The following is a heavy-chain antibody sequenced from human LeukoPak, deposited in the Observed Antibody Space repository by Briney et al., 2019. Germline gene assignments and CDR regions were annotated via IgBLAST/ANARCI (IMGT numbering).Heavy chain of an antibody. CDR3: VAGKPSDY. Sequence: GGSLRLYSAASGFTFNSYAMSWLGHGPGKGLEWVSAINGSGGSTYYADSVKGRFTISRDNSKNTLYLQMNSLRAEDTAVYYAVAGKPSDYWGQGTLVTVSS. V-gene: IGHV3-23*01. J-gene: IGHJ4*02. CDR1: GFTFNSYA. CDR2: INGSGGST. D-gene: IGHD6-19*01.